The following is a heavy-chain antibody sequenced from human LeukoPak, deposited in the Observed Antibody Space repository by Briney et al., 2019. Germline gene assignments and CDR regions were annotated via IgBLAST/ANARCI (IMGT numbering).Heavy chain of an antibody. V-gene: IGHV3-74*01. D-gene: IGHD1-26*01. CDR3: TRDLSGTYYGHFDY. J-gene: IGHJ4*02. CDR1: GFTFSSYW. Sequence: GGSLRLSCAASGFTFSSYWMHWVRQAPGKGLLWVSRINTDGSSTNFADSVRGRFTISRDNAKNTLYLQMNSLRAEDTAVYYCTRDLSGTYYGHFDYWGQRTLVTVSS. CDR2: INTDGSST.